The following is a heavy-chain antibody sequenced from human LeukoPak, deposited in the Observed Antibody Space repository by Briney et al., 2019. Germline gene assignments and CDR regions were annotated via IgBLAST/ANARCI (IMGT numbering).Heavy chain of an antibody. V-gene: IGHV3-20*04. CDR3: ARDNWGIAATGTYGMDV. J-gene: IGHJ6*02. Sequence: PGGSLRLSCAASGFTFSSYAMSWVRQAPGKGLEWVSAISGSGGSTGYADSVKGRFTISRDNAKNSLYLQMNSLGAEDTALYYCARDNWGIAATGTYGMDVWGQGTTVTVSS. CDR1: GFTFSSYA. CDR2: ISGSGGST. D-gene: IGHD6-13*01.